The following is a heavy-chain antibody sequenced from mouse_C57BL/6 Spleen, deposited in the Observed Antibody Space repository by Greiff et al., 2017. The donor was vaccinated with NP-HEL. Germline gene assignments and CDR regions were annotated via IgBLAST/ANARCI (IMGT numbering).Heavy chain of an antibody. V-gene: IGHV1-54*01. CDR3: ARHYGYDGFAY. J-gene: IGHJ3*01. CDR1: GYAFTNYL. D-gene: IGHD2-2*01. CDR2: INPGSGGT. Sequence: VQLQQSGAELVRPGTSVKVSCKASGYAFTNYLIEWVKQRPGQGLEWIGVINPGSGGTNYNEKFKGKATLTADKSSSTAYMQLSSLTSEDSAVYFCARHYGYDGFAYWGQGTLVTVSA.